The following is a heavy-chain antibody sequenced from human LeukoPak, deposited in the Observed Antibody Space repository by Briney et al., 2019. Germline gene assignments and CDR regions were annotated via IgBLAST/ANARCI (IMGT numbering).Heavy chain of an antibody. CDR1: GGTFSSYA. CDR3: ARDEWGVGATFAFDI. Sequence: SVKVSCKASGGTFSSYAISWVRQAPGQGLEWMERIIPILGIANYAQKFQGRVTITADKSTSTAYMELSSLRSEDTAVYYCARDEWGVGATFAFDIWGQGTMVTVSS. D-gene: IGHD1-26*01. CDR2: IIPILGIA. V-gene: IGHV1-69*04. J-gene: IGHJ3*02.